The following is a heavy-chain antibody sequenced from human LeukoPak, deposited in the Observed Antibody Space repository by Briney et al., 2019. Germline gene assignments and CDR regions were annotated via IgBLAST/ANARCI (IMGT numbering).Heavy chain of an antibody. V-gene: IGHV4-34*01. CDR1: GGSFSGYY. D-gene: IGHD3-22*01. CDR3: AGKDYASSGFFDY. CDR2: INHSGST. Sequence: PSETLSLTCAVYGGSFSGYYWSWIRQPPGEGMEWIGEINHSGSTNYNPSLKSRVTISVDTSKSQFSLKLSSVTAADTAVYYCAGKDYASSGFFDYWGQGTLVTVSS. J-gene: IGHJ4*02.